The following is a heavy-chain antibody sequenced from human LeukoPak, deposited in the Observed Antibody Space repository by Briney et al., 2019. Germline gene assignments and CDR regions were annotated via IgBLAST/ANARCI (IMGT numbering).Heavy chain of an antibody. Sequence: PSETLSLTCTVSGGSISSYYWCWIRQPPGKGLEWIGYIYYSGSTNYNPSLKSRVTISVDTSKNQFSLKLSSVTAADTAVYYCARGRPLIFGVVPGSSWLDPWGQGTLVTASS. CDR2: IYYSGST. V-gene: IGHV4-59*01. D-gene: IGHD3-3*01. J-gene: IGHJ5*02. CDR1: GGSISSYY. CDR3: ARGRPLIFGVVPGSSWLDP.